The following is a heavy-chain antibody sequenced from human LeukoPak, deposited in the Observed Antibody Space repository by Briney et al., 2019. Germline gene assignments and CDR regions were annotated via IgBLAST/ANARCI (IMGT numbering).Heavy chain of an antibody. V-gene: IGHV4-59*01. CDR1: GGSISSYY. D-gene: IGHD4-17*01. CDR2: IYYSGST. Sequence: SETLSLTCTVSGGSISSYYWSWIRQPPGKGLEWIGYIYYSGSTNYNPSLKSRVTISVDTSKNQFSLKLSSVTAADTAVYYCARTVTTRAFGIWGQGTMVTVSS. CDR3: ARTVTTRAFGI. J-gene: IGHJ3*02.